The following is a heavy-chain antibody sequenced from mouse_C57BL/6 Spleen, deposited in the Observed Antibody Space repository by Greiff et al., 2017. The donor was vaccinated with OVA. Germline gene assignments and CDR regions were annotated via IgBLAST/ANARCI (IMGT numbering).Heavy chain of an antibody. CDR1: GYTFTSYW. CDR2: IHPNSGST. Sequence: VQLQQSGAELVKPGASVKLSCKASGYTFTSYWMHWVKQRPGQGLEWIGMIHPNSGSTNYNEKFKSKATLTVDKSSSTAYMQLSSLTSEDSAVYYCARYGSSSWYFDVWGTGTTVTVSS. CDR3: ARYGSSSWYFDV. D-gene: IGHD1-1*01. V-gene: IGHV1-64*01. J-gene: IGHJ1*03.